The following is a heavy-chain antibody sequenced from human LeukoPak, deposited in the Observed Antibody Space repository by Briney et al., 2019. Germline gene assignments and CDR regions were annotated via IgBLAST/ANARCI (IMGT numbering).Heavy chain of an antibody. CDR3: AKVRAAKNDFDY. CDR2: IYYSGST. V-gene: IGHV4-59*11. CDR1: GGSISSHY. J-gene: IGHJ4*02. Sequence: PSETLSLTCTVSGGSISSHYWSWIRQPPGKGLEWIGYIYYSGSTNYNPSLKSRVTISVDTSKNQFSLKLSSVTAADTAVYYCAKVRAAKNDFDYWGKGTLVTV. D-gene: IGHD1-1*01.